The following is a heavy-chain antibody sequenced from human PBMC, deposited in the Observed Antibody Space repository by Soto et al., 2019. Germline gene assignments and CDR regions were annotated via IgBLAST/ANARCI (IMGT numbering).Heavy chain of an antibody. CDR3: ARGRGAFDA. Sequence: QVHLQQWGAGLLKPSETLSLTCAVYGASLSDNYCNWLRQPPGKGLEWIGEINHSGNTNYNPSLRSRVTISIDTSKNQLSLNLRSVSAADTAVYYCARGRGAFDAWGQGTPVTVSS. CDR2: INHSGNT. J-gene: IGHJ5*02. CDR1: GASLSDNY. V-gene: IGHV4-34*01.